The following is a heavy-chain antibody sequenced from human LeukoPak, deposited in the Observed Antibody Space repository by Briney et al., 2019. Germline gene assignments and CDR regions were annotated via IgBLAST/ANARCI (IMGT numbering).Heavy chain of an antibody. CDR1: GYTFTGYY. V-gene: IGHV1-2*02. D-gene: IGHD6-13*01. CDR2: INPNSGGT. J-gene: IGHJ4*02. Sequence: ASVKVSCKASGYTFTGYYMHWVRQAPGQGLEWMGWINPNSGGTNYAQKFQGRVTMTRDTSISTAYMELSRLRSDDTAVYYCARDRASSSSGYRDTFDYWAQETWVTVSS. CDR3: ARDRASSSSGYRDTFDY.